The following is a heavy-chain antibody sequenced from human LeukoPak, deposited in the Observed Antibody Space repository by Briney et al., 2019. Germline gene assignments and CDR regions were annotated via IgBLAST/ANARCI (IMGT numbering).Heavy chain of an antibody. V-gene: IGHV4-59*07. CDR1: GGSISGYY. CDR2: IYYSGST. D-gene: IGHD5-18*01. Sequence: PSDTLSLTCTVSGGSISGYYWSWIRQPPGKGLEWIGYIYYSGSTKYNPSLKSRVTISVDASKNQFSLRLSSLTAADTAVYYCARGALDTKTRFDYWGQGTLVTVSS. CDR3: ARGALDTKTRFDY. J-gene: IGHJ4*02.